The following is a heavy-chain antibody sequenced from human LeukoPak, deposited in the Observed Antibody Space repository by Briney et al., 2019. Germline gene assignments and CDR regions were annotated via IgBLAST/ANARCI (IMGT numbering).Heavy chain of an antibody. J-gene: IGHJ3*02. CDR3: AKGPVYSSGWYLGAFDI. CDR1: GFTSSSYG. V-gene: IGHV3-30*02. D-gene: IGHD6-19*01. Sequence: PGGSLRLSCAASGFTSSSYGMQWVRQAPGKELEWVAFIRYDGSNKYYADSVKGRFTISRDNSKNTLYLQMNSLRAEDTAVYYCAKGPVYSSGWYLGAFDIWGQGTMVTVSS. CDR2: IRYDGSNK.